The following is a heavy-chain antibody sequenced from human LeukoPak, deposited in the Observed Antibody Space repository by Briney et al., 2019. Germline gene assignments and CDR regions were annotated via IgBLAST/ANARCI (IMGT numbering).Heavy chain of an antibody. Sequence: ASVKVSCKASGYTFTGYYMHWVRQAPGQGMEWMGWINPNSGGTNYAQKFQGWVTMTRDTSISTAYMELSRLRSDATADYACANSARRYYDSFDYWGQGTLVTVSS. J-gene: IGHJ4*02. D-gene: IGHD3-3*01. CDR1: GYTFTGYY. CDR3: ANSARRYYDSFDY. V-gene: IGHV1-2*04. CDR2: INPNSGGT.